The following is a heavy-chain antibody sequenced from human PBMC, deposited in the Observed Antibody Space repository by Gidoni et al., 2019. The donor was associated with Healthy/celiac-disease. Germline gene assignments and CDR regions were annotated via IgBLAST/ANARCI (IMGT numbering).Heavy chain of an antibody. D-gene: IGHD3-22*01. Sequence: QVQLVQSGAEVKKPGASVQVSCKASGYTFTSYGISWVRQAPGQGLEWMGWISAYNGNTSYAQKLQGRVTMTTDTSTSTAYMELRSLRSDDTAVYYCARVPIYYDSSGYLYYFDYWGQGTLVTVSS. CDR1: GYTFTSYG. J-gene: IGHJ4*02. V-gene: IGHV1-18*01. CDR2: ISAYNGNT. CDR3: ARVPIYYDSSGYLYYFDY.